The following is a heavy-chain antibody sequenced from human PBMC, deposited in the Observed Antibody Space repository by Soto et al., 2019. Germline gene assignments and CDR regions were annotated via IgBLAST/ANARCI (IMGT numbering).Heavy chain of an antibody. V-gene: IGHV1-8*01. D-gene: IGHD1-1*01. CDR3: ARRAETKVWNGFGAYKYDFDF. CDR2: MNPNTGNS. J-gene: IGHJ4*02. Sequence: QVQLVQSGAEVRKPGASVKVSCEASGYTFTSYDIYWVRQATGQGLEWMGSMNPNTGNSGYAQKFQGRVTMTSDTCISTAHMELSSLRSDDTAVYYCARRAETKVWNGFGAYKYDFDFWGQGTLVTVSS. CDR1: GYTFTSYD.